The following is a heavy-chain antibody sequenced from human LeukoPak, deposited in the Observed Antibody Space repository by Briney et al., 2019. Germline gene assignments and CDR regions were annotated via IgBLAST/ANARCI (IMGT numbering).Heavy chain of an antibody. CDR3: AKDQSAGWYSDC. V-gene: IGHV3-23*01. CDR1: GFTFSSYG. Sequence: PGGSLRLSCAASGFTFSSYGMSWVRQAPGKGLEWVSGISGSGGSTYYADSVKGRFTISRDNSKNTLYLQMNSLRAEDTAVHYCAKDQSAGWYSDCWGQGTLVTVSS. CDR2: ISGSGGST. J-gene: IGHJ4*02. D-gene: IGHD6-19*01.